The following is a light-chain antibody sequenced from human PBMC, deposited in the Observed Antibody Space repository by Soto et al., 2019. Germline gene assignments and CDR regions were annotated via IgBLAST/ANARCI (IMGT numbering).Light chain of an antibody. Sequence: EIVLTQAPATLSLSPGEIATLSCRAGQGVGGDLAWYQQKPGQPPRLLIYDASNRATGIPARFSGSGFGTDFTLTISSLEPEDFAVYHCQHRTNWPPYTFGQGTKLEIK. V-gene: IGKV3-11*01. J-gene: IGKJ2*01. CDR2: DAS. CDR3: QHRTNWPPYT. CDR1: QGVGGD.